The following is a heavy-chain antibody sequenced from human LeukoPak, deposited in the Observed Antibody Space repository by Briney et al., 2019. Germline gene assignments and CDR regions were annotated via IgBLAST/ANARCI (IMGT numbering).Heavy chain of an antibody. CDR3: ARFGIPDDRSYTTFDY. V-gene: IGHV3-30-3*01. CDR2: YDGSNK. D-gene: IGHD1-26*01. J-gene: IGHJ4*02. Sequence: YDGSNKYYADSVKGRFTISRDNSKNTLYLQMNSLRAEDTAVYYCARFGIPDDRSYTTFDYWGQGTLVTVSS.